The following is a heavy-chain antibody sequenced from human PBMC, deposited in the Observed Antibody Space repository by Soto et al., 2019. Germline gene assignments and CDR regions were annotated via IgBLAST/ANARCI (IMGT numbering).Heavy chain of an antibody. D-gene: IGHD3-9*01. Sequence: SETLSLTCTVSGGSISSYYWSWIRQPAGKGLEWIGRVSSSGNTNANPTLNSRATMSIDTSKNQFSLRLRSVTAADTAVYYCARADYEILTGSYAMDVWGQGTTVTVSS. V-gene: IGHV4-4*07. CDR2: VSSSGNT. CDR3: ARADYEILTGSYAMDV. CDR1: GGSISSYY. J-gene: IGHJ6*02.